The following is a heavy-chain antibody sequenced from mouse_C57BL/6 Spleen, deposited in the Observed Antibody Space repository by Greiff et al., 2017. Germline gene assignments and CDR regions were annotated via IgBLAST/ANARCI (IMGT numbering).Heavy chain of an antibody. CDR3: APRQDAMDY. CDR1: GFSLTSYG. Sequence: VQLQQSGPGLVQPSQSLSITCTVSGFSLTSYGVHWVRQSPGKGLEWLGVIWRGGSTDYNAPFMSRLSITKDNSKSQVFFKMHSLQADDTAIYYCAPRQDAMDYWGQGTSVTVSS. V-gene: IGHV2-5*01. CDR2: IWRGGST. J-gene: IGHJ4*01.